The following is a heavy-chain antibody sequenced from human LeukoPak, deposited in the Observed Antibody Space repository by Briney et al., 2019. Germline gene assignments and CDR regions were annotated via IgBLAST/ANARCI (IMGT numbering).Heavy chain of an antibody. Sequence: SVKVSCKXSGGTFSSYAISWVRQAPGQGLEWMGRIIPIFGTANYSQKFQGRVAITTDESTSTAYMELSSLRSEDTAVYYCARSHSGWYQLGDYWGQGTLVTVSS. J-gene: IGHJ4*02. CDR1: GGTFSSYA. CDR3: ARSHSGWYQLGDY. D-gene: IGHD6-19*01. CDR2: IIPIFGTA. V-gene: IGHV1-69*05.